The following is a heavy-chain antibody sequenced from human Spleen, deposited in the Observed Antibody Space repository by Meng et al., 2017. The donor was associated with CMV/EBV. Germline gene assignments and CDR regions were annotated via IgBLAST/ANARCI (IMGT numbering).Heavy chain of an antibody. D-gene: IGHD1-1*01. CDR3: ATDQGTKFRLLTFLDY. CDR1: A. V-gene: IGHV1-69*05. Sequence: AITWVRQAPGQGLGWLGGFIPVFGTTNYAQKFQGRITISTDESTSTAYMELTSLTSEDTAIYYCATDQGTKFRLLTFLDYWGQGTLVTVSS. J-gene: IGHJ4*02. CDR2: FIPVFGTT.